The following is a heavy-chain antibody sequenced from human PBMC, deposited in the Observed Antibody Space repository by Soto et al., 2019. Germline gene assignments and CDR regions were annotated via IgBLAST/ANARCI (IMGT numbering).Heavy chain of an antibody. CDR3: VRAAGYSGNDYVYYYGMDV. CDR1: GFTFSTYG. CDR2: VWYDGRNK. J-gene: IGHJ6*02. D-gene: IGHD5-12*01. Sequence: QVQLVESGGGVVQPGRSLRLSCAASGFTFSTYGMNWVRQAPGKELEWVALVWYDGRNKDYADSVKGRFTISRDNSKNTLYLQMNSLRDEDTAVYYCVRAAGYSGNDYVYYYGMDVWGQGTTVTVSS. V-gene: IGHV3-33*01.